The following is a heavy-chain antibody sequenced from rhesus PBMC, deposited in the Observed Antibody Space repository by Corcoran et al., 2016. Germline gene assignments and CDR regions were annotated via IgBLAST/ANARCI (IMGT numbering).Heavy chain of an antibody. CDR1: GGSISSSNW. CDR2: ISGSGGST. V-gene: IGHV4-93*01. J-gene: IGHJ1*01. Sequence: QVQLHESGPAVVKPSETLSLTCTVSGGSISSSNWWNWIRQSPGKGLEWIGRISGSGGSTEYNPSLTRRVTISINTAKNQVCLKRSSVTAADTAVYYGARDLGGSNYPEYFEFWGQGALVTGSS. D-gene: IGHD4-23*01. CDR3: ARDLGGSNYPEYFEF.